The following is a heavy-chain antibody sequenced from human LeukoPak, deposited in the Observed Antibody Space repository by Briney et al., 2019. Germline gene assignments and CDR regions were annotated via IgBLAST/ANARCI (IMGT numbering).Heavy chain of an antibody. V-gene: IGHV4-38-2*02. D-gene: IGHD1-26*01. CDR3: VRDRGEFSYSHDY. J-gene: IGHJ4*02. CDR2: IYRSGST. CDR1: GYSISSGYH. Sequence: SETLSLTCTVSGYSISSGYHWGWIRQPPGKGLEWIGNIYRSGSTYYNPSLRSRVTISVDTSKSQFSLKLSSVTAADTAVYYCVRDRGEFSYSHDYWGQGTLVTVSS.